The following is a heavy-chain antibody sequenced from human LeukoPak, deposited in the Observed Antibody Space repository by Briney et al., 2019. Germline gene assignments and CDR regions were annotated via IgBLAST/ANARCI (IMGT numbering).Heavy chain of an antibody. D-gene: IGHD3-10*01. CDR1: GGSINTYY. CDR3: ARDQTYSGSGIYTYFDY. J-gene: IGHJ4*02. Sequence: PSETLSLTCTVSGGSINTYYWSWVRQPPGRGLEWIGYIYYSGNTNYNPSLMSRVSISVETSKNQFSLKLSSVTAADTAVYYCARDQTYSGSGIYTYFDYWGQGILVTVSS. V-gene: IGHV4-59*12. CDR2: IYYSGNT.